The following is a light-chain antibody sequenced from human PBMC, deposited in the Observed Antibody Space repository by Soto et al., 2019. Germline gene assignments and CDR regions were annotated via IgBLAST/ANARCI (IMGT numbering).Light chain of an antibody. Sequence: EIVMTQSPATLCVSPGESATLSCRASQSVSSNLAWHQQKPGQAPRLLMYDASTRATGISARFSGSGSGTECTLTISSLQSEDVAVYYCQQYHNWPITFGQGTRLEIK. CDR2: DAS. V-gene: IGKV3-15*01. J-gene: IGKJ5*01. CDR1: QSVSSN. CDR3: QQYHNWPIT.